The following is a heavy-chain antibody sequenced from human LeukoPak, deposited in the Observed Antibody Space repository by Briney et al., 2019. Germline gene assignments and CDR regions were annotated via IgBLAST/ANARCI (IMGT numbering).Heavy chain of an antibody. CDR1: GGSISSYY. CDR3: ARLRIAYCGGDCYSPFGY. Sequence: SETLSLTCTVSGGSISSYYWSWIRQPPGKGLEWIGYIYYSGSTNYNPSLKSRVTISVDTSKNQFSLKLSSVTAADTAVYYCARLRIAYCGGDCYSPFGYWGQGTLVTVSS. CDR2: IYYSGST. D-gene: IGHD2-21*02. V-gene: IGHV4-59*08. J-gene: IGHJ4*02.